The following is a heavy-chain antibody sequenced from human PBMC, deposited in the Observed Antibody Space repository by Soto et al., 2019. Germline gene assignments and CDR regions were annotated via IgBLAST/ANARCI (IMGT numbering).Heavy chain of an antibody. J-gene: IGHJ5*02. V-gene: IGHV4-34*01. Sequence: SETLSLTCAVYGGSFSGYYWSWIRQPPGKGLEWIGEINHSGSTNYNPSLKSRVTISVDTSKNQFSLKLSSVTAADTAVYYCARATTMVRGVIIHNWFDPWGQGTLVTVSS. D-gene: IGHD3-10*01. CDR1: GGSFSGYY. CDR3: ARATTMVRGVIIHNWFDP. CDR2: INHSGST.